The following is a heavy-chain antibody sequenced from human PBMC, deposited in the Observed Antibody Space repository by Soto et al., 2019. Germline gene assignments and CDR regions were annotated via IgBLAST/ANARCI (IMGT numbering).Heavy chain of an antibody. J-gene: IGHJ4*02. CDR3: AGGVDYDFWSGYYNYIDY. CDR2: INTGNGNT. CDR1: EYTFTTYA. Sequence: ASVKVSCKASEYTFTTYAIHWVRQAPGQRFEWMGWINTGNGNTKYSQKFQGRVTITRDTSASTAYMELSSLRSEDTAVYYCAGGVDYDFWSGYYNYIDYWGQGTLVTVSS. V-gene: IGHV1-3*04. D-gene: IGHD3-3*01.